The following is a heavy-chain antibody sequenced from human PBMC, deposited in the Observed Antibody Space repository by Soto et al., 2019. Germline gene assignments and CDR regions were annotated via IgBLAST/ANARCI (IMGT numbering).Heavy chain of an antibody. CDR3: ARSIAARPFRY. J-gene: IGHJ4*02. D-gene: IGHD6-6*01. CDR2: ISSSSSTI. Sequence: EVQLVESGGGLVQPGGSLRLSCAASGFTFSSYSMNWVRQAPGKGLEWVSYISSSSSTIYYADSVKGRFTISRHNAKNSLYLQMNSLRAEDTAVYYCARSIAARPFRYWGQGTLVTVSS. CDR1: GFTFSSYS. V-gene: IGHV3-48*01.